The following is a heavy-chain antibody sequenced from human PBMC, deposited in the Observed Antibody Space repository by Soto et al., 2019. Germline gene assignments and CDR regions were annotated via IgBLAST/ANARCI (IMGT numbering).Heavy chain of an antibody. D-gene: IGHD2-15*01. J-gene: IGHJ6*02. CDR2: VSGNGAST. CDR3: AKSSDCSIGSCYQSYYYYGMDV. CDR1: GFTFTSYA. Sequence: EVQLLESGGGVVQPGGSLRLSCAASGFTFTSYAMSWVRQAPGKRLEWVSVVSGNGASTYYADSVKGRFTISRDNSKNTLYLQMNSLRAEDTAVYYCAKSSDCSIGSCYQSYYYYGMDVWGQGTTVIVSS. V-gene: IGHV3-23*01.